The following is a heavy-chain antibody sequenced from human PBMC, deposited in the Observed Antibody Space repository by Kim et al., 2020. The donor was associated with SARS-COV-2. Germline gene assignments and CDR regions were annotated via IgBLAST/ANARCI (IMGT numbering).Heavy chain of an antibody. V-gene: IGHV4-34*01. CDR3: ASQWGPEMATIRY. D-gene: IGHD5-12*01. J-gene: IGHJ4*02. Sequence: SETLSLTCAVYGGSFSGYYWSWIRQPPGKGLEWIGEINHSGSTNYNPSLKSRVTISVDTSKNQFSLKLSSVTAADTAVYYCASQWGPEMATIRYWGQGTLVTVSS. CDR1: GGSFSGYY. CDR2: INHSGST.